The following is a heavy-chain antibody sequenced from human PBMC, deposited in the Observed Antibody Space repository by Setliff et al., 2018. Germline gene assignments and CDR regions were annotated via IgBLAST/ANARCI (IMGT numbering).Heavy chain of an antibody. D-gene: IGHD6-19*01. CDR1: GYTFTGHH. Sequence: VASVKVSCKASGYTFTGHHLHWVRQAPGQGLEWMGWINPNSGGTNYAQKFQGRVTMTRDTSISTAYMELSRLSSDDTAMYYCARDLIAVAATTAFDIWGQGTMVTVSS. V-gene: IGHV1-2*02. CDR3: ARDLIAVAATTAFDI. CDR2: INPNSGGT. J-gene: IGHJ3*02.